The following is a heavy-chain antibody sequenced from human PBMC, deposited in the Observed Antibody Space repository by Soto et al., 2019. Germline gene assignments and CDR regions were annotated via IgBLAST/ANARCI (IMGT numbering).Heavy chain of an antibody. V-gene: IGHV3-48*02. J-gene: IGHJ5*01. CDR1: GFRFRTYN. CDR2: ISATSFTI. CDR3: ARDRCYDGTCYSASDS. D-gene: IGHD2-15*01. Sequence: PGGSLRLACAGSGFRFRTYNMDWVRQAPGKGPEWIAHISATSFTIYYADSVKGRFTISRDNDRNSLYLEMNSLRDEDTAVYYCARDRCYDGTCYSASDSWGQGTLVTVSS.